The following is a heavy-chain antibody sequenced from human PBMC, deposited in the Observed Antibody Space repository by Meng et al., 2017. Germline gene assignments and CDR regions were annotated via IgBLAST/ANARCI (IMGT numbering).Heavy chain of an antibody. J-gene: IGHJ3*02. CDR2: IKSKTDGGTT. Sequence: GESLKISCAASGFTFSNAWMSWVRQAPGKGLEWVGRIKSKTDGGTTDYAAPVKGRFTISRDDSKTTLYLQMNSLKTEDTAVYYCTTVGRNMITFGGVIVNVAFDIWGQGTMVTVSS. V-gene: IGHV3-15*01. CDR3: TTVGRNMITFGGVIVNVAFDI. CDR1: GFTFSNAW. D-gene: IGHD3-16*02.